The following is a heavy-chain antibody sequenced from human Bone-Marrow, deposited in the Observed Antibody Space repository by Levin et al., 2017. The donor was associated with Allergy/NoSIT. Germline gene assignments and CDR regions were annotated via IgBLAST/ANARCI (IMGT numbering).Heavy chain of an antibody. CDR1: GYTFSSYG. D-gene: IGHD3-10*01. Sequence: PGGSLRLSCAASGYTFSSYGMHWVRQAPGKGLEWVAVLSYDGSNRYYADSVKGRFTISRDNSKNTLYLQMNSLRAEDTAVYYCAKDPTYYGSGGQYYGRSLGDREWGYWGQGTLVTVSS. CDR3: AKDPTYYGSGGQYYGRSLGDREWGY. J-gene: IGHJ4*02. V-gene: IGHV3-30*18. CDR2: LSYDGSNR.